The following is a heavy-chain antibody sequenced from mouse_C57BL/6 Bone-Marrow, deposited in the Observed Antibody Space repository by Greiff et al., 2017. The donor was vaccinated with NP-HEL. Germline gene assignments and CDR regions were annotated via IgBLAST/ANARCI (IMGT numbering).Heavy chain of an antibody. V-gene: IGHV5-12*01. Sequence: EVKLMESGGGLVQPGGSLKLSCAASGFTFSDYYMYWVRQTPEKRLEWVAYISNGGGSTYYPDTVKGRFNISRDNAKNTLYLQMSRLKSEDTAMYYCARHVPYYGSSPYAMDYWGQGTSVTVSS. CDR2: ISNGGGST. J-gene: IGHJ4*01. D-gene: IGHD1-1*01. CDR1: GFTFSDYY. CDR3: ARHVPYYGSSPYAMDY.